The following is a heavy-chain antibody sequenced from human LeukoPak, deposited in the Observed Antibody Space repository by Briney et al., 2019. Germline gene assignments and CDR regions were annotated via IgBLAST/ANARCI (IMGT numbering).Heavy chain of an antibody. CDR1: GGSISSYY. D-gene: IGHD4-17*01. CDR3: ARDLGFYGDYYFDY. J-gene: IGHJ4*02. Sequence: KPSETLSLTCTVSGGSISSYYWSWIRQPPGKGLEWIGYIYYSGSTNYNPSLKSRVTISVDTSKNQFSLKLSSVTAADTAVYYCARDLGFYGDYYFDYWGQGTLVTVSS. CDR2: IYYSGST. V-gene: IGHV4-59*01.